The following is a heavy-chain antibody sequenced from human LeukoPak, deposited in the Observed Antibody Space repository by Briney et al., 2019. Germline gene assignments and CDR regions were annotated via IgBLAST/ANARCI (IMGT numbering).Heavy chain of an antibody. J-gene: IGHJ2*01. CDR2: MSTSGSS. Sequence: PSETLSLTCTVSGGSISSYYWNWIRQPAGKGLEWIGRMSTSGSSDYNPSHKSRVTMSVDTSKNQFSLKLSSVTAADTAVYYCARGDWHFDPWGRGTLVTVSS. CDR3: ARGDWHFDP. CDR1: GGSISSYY. V-gene: IGHV4-4*07.